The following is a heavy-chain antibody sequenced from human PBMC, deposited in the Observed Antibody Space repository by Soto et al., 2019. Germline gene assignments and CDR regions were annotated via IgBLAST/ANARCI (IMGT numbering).Heavy chain of an antibody. CDR2: IYWDDDK. CDR3: AHSKLNQTHRGLNDFDY. Sequence: QITLKESGPTLVKPTQTLTLTCTFSGFSLSTSGVGVGWIRQPPGKALEWLALIYWDDDKRYSPSLKSRLTITKDTSKNQVVLTMTNMDPVDTATYYCAHSKLNQTHRGLNDFDYWGQGTLVTVSS. D-gene: IGHD3-10*01. J-gene: IGHJ4*02. V-gene: IGHV2-5*02. CDR1: GFSLSTSGVG.